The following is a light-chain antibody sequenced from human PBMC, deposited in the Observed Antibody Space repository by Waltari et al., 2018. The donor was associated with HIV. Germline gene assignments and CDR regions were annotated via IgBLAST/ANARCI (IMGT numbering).Light chain of an antibody. CDR3: GTWDNSLSAFWV. V-gene: IGLV1-51*01. Sequence: QPVLPQPPSGPAAPGQKVTIPCPGTSSTIGNNFVSWYQQPPATAPKLLIYDTNERPSGIPDRCSAAKSGAAATMAITGRQTGDEAVYYCGTWDNSLSAFWVFGGGTKVTVL. J-gene: IGLJ3*02. CDR1: SSTIGNNF. CDR2: DTN.